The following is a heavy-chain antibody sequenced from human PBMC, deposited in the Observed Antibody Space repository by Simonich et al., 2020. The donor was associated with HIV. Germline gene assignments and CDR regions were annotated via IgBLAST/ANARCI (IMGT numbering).Heavy chain of an antibody. J-gene: IGHJ2*01. CDR2: IYHSVTT. CDR3: ARNTATRGSNWYFDL. CDR1: GYSISSGYD. D-gene: IGHD3-16*01. V-gene: IGHV4-38-2*01. Sequence: QVQLQESGPGLVKPSETLSLTCAVSGYSISSGYDWGWSRQPPGKGREWIGSIYHSVTTYDNPSLKSRVTISVDTSTNQFSLKLSSVTAADTAVYYWARNTATRGSNWYFDLWGRGTLVTVSS.